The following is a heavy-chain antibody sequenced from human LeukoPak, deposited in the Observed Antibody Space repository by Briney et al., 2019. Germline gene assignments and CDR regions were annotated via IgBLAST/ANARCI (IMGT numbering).Heavy chain of an antibody. J-gene: IGHJ4*02. CDR2: INGDGREK. CDR1: GFTFSRFW. V-gene: IGHV3-7*04. Sequence: PGGSLRLSCAASGFTFSRFWVTWVRQAPGKGLEYVANINGDGREKYYVDSVKGRFTISRDNVRNSLFLQMSSLRVEDTAVYYCARDNSAEKGQQLANWGQGTRVTVST. D-gene: IGHD6-13*01. CDR3: ARDNSAEKGQQLAN.